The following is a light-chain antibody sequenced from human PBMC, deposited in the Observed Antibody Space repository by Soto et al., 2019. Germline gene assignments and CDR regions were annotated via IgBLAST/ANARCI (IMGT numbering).Light chain of an antibody. J-gene: IGKJ1*01. CDR3: QQLTDWPPQWT. Sequence: EIAMTQSPATLSVSPGERATLSCRASQIVSTNLAWYQQKPGQAPRLLIYDASSRATGIPARFSGSGSGTDFTLTISSLEPGDFAVYYCQQLTDWPPQWTFGQGTKVDNK. V-gene: IGKV3-11*01. CDR2: DAS. CDR1: QIVSTN.